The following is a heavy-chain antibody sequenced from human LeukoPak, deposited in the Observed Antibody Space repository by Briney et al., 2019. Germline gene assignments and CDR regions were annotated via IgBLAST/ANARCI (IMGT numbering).Heavy chain of an antibody. J-gene: IGHJ4*02. CDR1: GFTFSSYG. D-gene: IGHD6-13*01. CDR3: AKSPLAAAGTHPTYFDY. CDR2: ISYDGSNK. Sequence: PGRSLRLSCAASGFTFSSYGMHWVRQAPGKGLEWVAVISYDGSNKYYADSVKGRFTISRDNSKNTLYLQMNSLRAEDTAVYYCAKSPLAAAGTHPTYFDYWGQGTLVTVSS. V-gene: IGHV3-30*18.